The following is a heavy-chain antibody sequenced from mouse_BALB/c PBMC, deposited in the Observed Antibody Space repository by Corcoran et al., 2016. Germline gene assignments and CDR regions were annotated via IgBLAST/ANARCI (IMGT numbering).Heavy chain of an antibody. CDR3: ARGYGKYAMDY. Sequence: QVQLQQSGPELVKPGASVKISCKASGYSFTSYYIHWVKQRPGQGLEWIGWIFPGSGNTKYNEKFKGKATLTADTSSSTAYMQLSSLTSEDSAVYFCARGYGKYAMDYWGQGTSVTVSS. V-gene: IGHV1-66*01. CDR2: IFPGSGNT. CDR1: GYSFTSYY. D-gene: IGHD2-1*01. J-gene: IGHJ4*01.